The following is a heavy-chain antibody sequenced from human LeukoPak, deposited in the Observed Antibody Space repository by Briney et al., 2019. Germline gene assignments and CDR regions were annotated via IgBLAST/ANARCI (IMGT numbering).Heavy chain of an antibody. CDR1: GFIFGDYA. D-gene: IGHD3-9*01. J-gene: IGHJ5*02. CDR3: ARTPYDILTGYLNWFDP. V-gene: IGHV3-30*04. CDR2: IAFDDTDR. Sequence: GGSLRLSCAASGFIFGDYAMHWVRQAPGKGLEWVAAIAFDDTDRYYIDSVKGRFTISRDDSKNTLYLHMTSLRAEDTAVYYCARTPYDILTGYLNWFDPWGQRTLVTVSS.